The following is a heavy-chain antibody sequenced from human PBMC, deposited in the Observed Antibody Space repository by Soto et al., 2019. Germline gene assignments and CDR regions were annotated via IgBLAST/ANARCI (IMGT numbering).Heavy chain of an antibody. J-gene: IGHJ3*02. Sequence: PSETLSLTCTVSGGSISSYYWSWIRQPPGKGLEWIGYIYYSGSTNYNPSLKSRVTISVDTSKNQFSLKLSSVTAADTAVYYCARDRIKHAHHNSHIDAFDIWGQGTMVTVSS. CDR1: GGSISSYY. CDR3: ARDRIKHAHHNSHIDAFDI. D-gene: IGHD1-20*01. CDR2: IYYSGST. V-gene: IGHV4-59*01.